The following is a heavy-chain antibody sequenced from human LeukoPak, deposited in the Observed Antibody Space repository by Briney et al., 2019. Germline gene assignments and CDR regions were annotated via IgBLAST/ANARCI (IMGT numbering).Heavy chain of an antibody. J-gene: IGHJ4*02. D-gene: IGHD6-19*01. CDR1: GDTFHMFG. V-gene: IGHV1-18*04. CDR2: ISAYNGGT. CDR3: AREGKQWLQYYFDY. Sequence: GASVEVSCKASGDTFHMFGISWVRQAPGQGLEWMGWISAYNGGTKYAQKFQGRVTMTTDTSTNTAYMELRSLRSDDTAVYYCAREGKQWLQYYFDYWGQGTLVTVSS.